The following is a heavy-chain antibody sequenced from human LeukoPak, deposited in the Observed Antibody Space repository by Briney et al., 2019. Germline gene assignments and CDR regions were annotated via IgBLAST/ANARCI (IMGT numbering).Heavy chain of an antibody. Sequence: PGGSLRLSCAASGFTFSSYSMNWVRQAPGKGLEWVSSISSSSSYIYYADSVKGRFTISRDNAKNSLYLQINSLRAEDTAVYYCARENDYGDYVMDYWGQGTLVTVSS. D-gene: IGHD4-17*01. J-gene: IGHJ4*02. CDR1: GFTFSSYS. CDR3: ARENDYGDYVMDY. V-gene: IGHV3-21*01. CDR2: ISSSSSYI.